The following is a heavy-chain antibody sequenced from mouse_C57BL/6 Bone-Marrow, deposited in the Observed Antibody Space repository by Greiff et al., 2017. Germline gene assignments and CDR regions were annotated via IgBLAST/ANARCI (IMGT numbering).Heavy chain of an antibody. CDR2: IHPSDSDT. Sequence: QVQLQQSGAELVKPGASVKVSCKASGYTFTSYWMHWVKQRPGQGLEWIGRIHPSDSDTNYNQKFKGKATLTVDKSSSTAYMQLSSLTSEDSAVCYCAILGVYYYAMDYWGQGTSVTVSS. J-gene: IGHJ4*01. V-gene: IGHV1-74*01. D-gene: IGHD3-3*01. CDR3: AILGVYYYAMDY. CDR1: GYTFTSYW.